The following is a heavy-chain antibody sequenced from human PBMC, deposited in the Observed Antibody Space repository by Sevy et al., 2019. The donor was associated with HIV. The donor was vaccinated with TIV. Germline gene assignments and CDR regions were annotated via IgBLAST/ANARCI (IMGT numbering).Heavy chain of an antibody. CDR1: GYSVSDLS. CDR3: ASSRDYCDSSRDAFDI. CDR2: YDPEDGET. Sequence: ASVKVSCKVSGYSVSDLSIHWVRQAPGKGLEWMGGYDPEDGETTYAQKFQGRVTMTVDTSTDTAYMELSSLRSEDTAVYYCASSRDYCDSSRDAFDIWGQGTMVTVSS. D-gene: IGHD3-22*01. V-gene: IGHV1-24*01. J-gene: IGHJ3*02.